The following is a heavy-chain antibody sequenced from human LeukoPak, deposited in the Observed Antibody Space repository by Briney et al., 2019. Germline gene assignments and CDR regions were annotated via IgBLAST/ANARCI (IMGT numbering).Heavy chain of an antibody. Sequence: ASVKVSCKASGYTFTGYYMHWVRQAPGQGLEWMGWINPNSGGTNYAQKFQGRVTMTRDTSISTAYMELSRRRSDDTAVYYCARDPGTTVVTPYDYWGQGTLVTVSS. D-gene: IGHD4-23*01. CDR3: ARDPGTTVVTPYDY. CDR2: INPNSGGT. J-gene: IGHJ4*02. CDR1: GYTFTGYY. V-gene: IGHV1-2*02.